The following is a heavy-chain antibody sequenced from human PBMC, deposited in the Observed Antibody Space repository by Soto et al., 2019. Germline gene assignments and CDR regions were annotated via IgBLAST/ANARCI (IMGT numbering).Heavy chain of an antibody. J-gene: IGHJ4*02. Sequence: EVQLLESGGGLVQPGGSLRLSCAASGFTFSSYAMSWVRQAPGKGLEWVSAISGSGGSTYYADSVKGRFTISRDNSKNTLYLHMNSLSAEDTAVYYCENRGDYANYWGEGTLVTVSS. CDR3: ENRGDYANY. CDR1: GFTFSSYA. D-gene: IGHD4-17*01. V-gene: IGHV3-23*01. CDR2: ISGSGGST.